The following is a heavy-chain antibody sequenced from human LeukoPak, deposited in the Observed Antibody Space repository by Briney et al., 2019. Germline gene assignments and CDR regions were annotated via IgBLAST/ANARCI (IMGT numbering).Heavy chain of an antibody. D-gene: IGHD2-2*02. Sequence: GGSLRLSCAASGFTFSSYAMSWVRQAPGKGLEWVSGISGSSGSTYYADSVKGRFTISRDNSKNTLYLQMNSLRVEDTAVYYCARFIGYCSSTSCYNHGMDVWGQGTTVTVSS. J-gene: IGHJ6*02. CDR2: ISGSSGST. V-gene: IGHV3-23*01. CDR1: GFTFSSYA. CDR3: ARFIGYCSSTSCYNHGMDV.